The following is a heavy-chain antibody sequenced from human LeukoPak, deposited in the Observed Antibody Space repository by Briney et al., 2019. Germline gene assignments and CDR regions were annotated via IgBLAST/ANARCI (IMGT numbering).Heavy chain of an antibody. CDR3: ASYYDFWSGQES. CDR2: IYHSGST. V-gene: IGHV4-38-2*01. Sequence: PSETLSLTCAVSGYSISSGYYWGWTRQPPGKGLEWIGSIYHSGSTYYNPSLKSRVTISVDTSKNQFSLKLSSVTAADTAVYYCASYYDFWSGQESWGQGTLVTVSS. J-gene: IGHJ4*02. D-gene: IGHD3-3*01. CDR1: GYSISSGYY.